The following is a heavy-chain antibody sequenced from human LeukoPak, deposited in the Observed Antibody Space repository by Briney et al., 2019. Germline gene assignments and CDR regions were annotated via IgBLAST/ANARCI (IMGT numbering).Heavy chain of an antibody. CDR1: GDSVSSKIAA. CDR2: TFYRSKWFN. Sequence: SQTLSLTCTISGDSVSSKIAAWNWIRQSPSRGLEWLGRTFYRSKWFNDYAVSVKSRITINPDTSKNQFSLHLNSVTPEDTAVYYCARGTGATDVWGQGTMVTVSS. J-gene: IGHJ3*01. V-gene: IGHV6-1*01. CDR3: ARGTGATDV. D-gene: IGHD1-7*01.